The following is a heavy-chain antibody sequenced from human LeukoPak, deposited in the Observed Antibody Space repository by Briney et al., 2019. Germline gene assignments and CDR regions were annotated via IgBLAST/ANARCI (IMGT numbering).Heavy chain of an antibody. CDR2: IIPIFGTA. J-gene: IGHJ3*02. V-gene: IGHV1-69*13. Sequence: SVKVSCKASGGTFSSYAISWVRQAPGQGLEWMGGIIPIFGTANYAQKFQGRVTITADESTSTAYMELSSLRSEDTAVYYCASRHGDYAPLRGAFDIWGQGAMVTVSS. D-gene: IGHD4-17*01. CDR1: GGTFSSYA. CDR3: ASRHGDYAPLRGAFDI.